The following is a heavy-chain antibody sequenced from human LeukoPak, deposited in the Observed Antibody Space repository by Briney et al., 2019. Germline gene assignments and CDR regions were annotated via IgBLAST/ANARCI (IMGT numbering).Heavy chain of an antibody. J-gene: IGHJ6*03. CDR3: AKAEPEAYYYYMDV. Sequence: ASVKVSCKASGYTFTSYDINWVRQATGQGLEWMGWMNPNSGNTGYAQKLQGRVTMTRNTSISTAYMELSSLRSEDTAVYYCAKAEPEAYYYYMDVWGKGTTVTVSS. V-gene: IGHV1-8*01. CDR2: MNPNSGNT. D-gene: IGHD1-26*01. CDR1: GYTFTSYD.